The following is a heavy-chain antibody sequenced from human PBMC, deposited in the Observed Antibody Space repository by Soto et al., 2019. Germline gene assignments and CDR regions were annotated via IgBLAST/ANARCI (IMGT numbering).Heavy chain of an antibody. CDR1: GYTFTGYY. CDR3: TGDSGIAAAGTFDY. V-gene: IGHV1-2*04. D-gene: IGHD6-13*01. Sequence: ASVKVSCKASGYTFTGYYMHWVRQAPGQGLEWMGWINLNSGGTNYAQKFQGWVTMTRDTSISTAYMELSRLRSDDTAVYYCTGDSGIAAAGTFDYWGQGTLVTVSS. CDR2: INLNSGGT. J-gene: IGHJ4*02.